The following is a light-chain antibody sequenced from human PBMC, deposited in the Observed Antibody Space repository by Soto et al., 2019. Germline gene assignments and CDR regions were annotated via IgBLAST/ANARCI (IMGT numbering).Light chain of an antibody. CDR3: AAWDDSLNAFV. J-gene: IGLJ2*01. V-gene: IGLV1-44*01. CDR1: SSNIGSNT. CDR2: SNN. Sequence: QTVVTQPPSASGTPGQRVTISCSGSSSNIGSNTVNWYQQLPGTAPKLLIYSNNQRPSGVPDRFSGSKSGTSASLAISGLQSEDEADYYCAAWDDSLNAFVFGGGTSSPS.